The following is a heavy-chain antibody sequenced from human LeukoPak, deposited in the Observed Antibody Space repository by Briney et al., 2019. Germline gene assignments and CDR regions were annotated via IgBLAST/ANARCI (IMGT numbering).Heavy chain of an antibody. D-gene: IGHD3-3*01. V-gene: IGHV3-23*01. CDR3: AKENGRTIFGVVIDY. J-gene: IGHJ4*02. CDR1: EFSVGSNY. Sequence: GGSLRLSCAASEFSVGSNYMTWVRQAPGKGLEWVSAISGSGGSTYYADSVKGRFTISRDNSKNTLYLQMNSLRAEDTAVYYCAKENGRTIFGVVIDYWGQGTLVTVSS. CDR2: ISGSGGST.